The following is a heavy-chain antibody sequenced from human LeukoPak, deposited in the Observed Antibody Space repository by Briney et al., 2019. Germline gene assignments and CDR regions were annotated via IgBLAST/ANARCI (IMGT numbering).Heavy chain of an antibody. CDR3: ATNYGGNSADY. Sequence: TSETLSLTCSVSGGSIRSLVYSWGWIRQPAGKGLEWIGRIYTSGSTNYNPSLKSRVTMSVDTSKNQFSLKLSSVTAADTAVYYCATNYGGNSADYWGQGTLVTVSS. CDR2: IYTSGST. J-gene: IGHJ4*02. CDR1: GGSIRSLVYS. D-gene: IGHD4-23*01. V-gene: IGHV4-4*07.